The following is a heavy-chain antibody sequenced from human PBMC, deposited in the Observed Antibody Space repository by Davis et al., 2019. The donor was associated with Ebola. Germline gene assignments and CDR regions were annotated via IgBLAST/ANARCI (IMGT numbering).Heavy chain of an antibody. CDR2: ISSGSFTI. J-gene: IGHJ4*02. Sequence: GESLKISCAASGITFSRYSMNWVRQAPGKGLEWVAFISSGSFTIHYADSVKGRFTISRDNAKKSLFLQMNSLRDEDTAVYYCARWSILGQWGQGTLVTVSS. CDR3: ARWSILGQ. CDR1: GITFSRYS. D-gene: IGHD3-3*01. V-gene: IGHV3-48*02.